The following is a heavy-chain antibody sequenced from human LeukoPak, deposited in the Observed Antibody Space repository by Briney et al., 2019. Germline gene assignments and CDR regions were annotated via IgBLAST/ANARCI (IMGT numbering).Heavy chain of an antibody. CDR2: INWNGGST. CDR3: ARDSRYYYGSGSYSY. D-gene: IGHD3-10*01. V-gene: IGHV3-20*04. J-gene: IGHJ4*02. Sequence: GGSLRLSCAASGFTFDDYGMSWVRQAPGKGLEWVSGINWNGGSTGYADSVKGRFTISRDNAKNSLYLQMNSLRAEDTALYYCARDSRYYYGSGSYSYLGQGTLVTVSS. CDR1: GFTFDDYG.